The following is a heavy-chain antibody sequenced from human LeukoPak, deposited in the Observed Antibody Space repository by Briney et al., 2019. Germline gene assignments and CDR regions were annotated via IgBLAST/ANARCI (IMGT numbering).Heavy chain of an antibody. D-gene: IGHD2-2*02. CDR2: ISSSGTTI. V-gene: IGHV3-11*01. CDR3: AREVVPAAIRAGYNWFDP. J-gene: IGHJ5*02. Sequence: GGSLRLSCAASGFTFNDYYMSWIRQAPGKGLEWVSYISSSGTTIYYADSVKGRFTISRDNAKNSLYLQMNSLRAEDTAVYYCAREVVPAAIRAGYNWFDPWGQGALVTVSS. CDR1: GFTFNDYY.